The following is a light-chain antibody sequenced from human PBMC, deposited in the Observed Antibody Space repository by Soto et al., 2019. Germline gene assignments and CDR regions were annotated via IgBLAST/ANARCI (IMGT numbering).Light chain of an antibody. CDR1: QSVTSK. J-gene: IGKJ2*01. Sequence: EIVMTQSPATLSVSPGERATLSCRASQSVTSKLVWYQQKPGQAPRLLIYGASTRATGIPARFSGSGSGTEFTLTITSLQSEDFAVYYCQQYNNWPYTFGQGTKLEI. V-gene: IGKV3-15*01. CDR3: QQYNNWPYT. CDR2: GAS.